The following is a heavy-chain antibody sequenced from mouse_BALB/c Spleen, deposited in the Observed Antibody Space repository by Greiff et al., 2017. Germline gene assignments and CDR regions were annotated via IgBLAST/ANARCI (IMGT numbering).Heavy chain of an antibody. CDR2: INSNGGST. CDR1: GFTFSSYG. CDR3: ARETY. Sequence: EVQLQESGGGLVQPGGSLKLSCAASGFTFSSYGMSWVRQTPDKRLELVATINSNGGSTYYPDSVKGRFTISRDNAKNTLYLQMSSLKSEDTAMYYCARETYWGQGTLVTVSA. V-gene: IGHV5-6-3*01. J-gene: IGHJ3*01.